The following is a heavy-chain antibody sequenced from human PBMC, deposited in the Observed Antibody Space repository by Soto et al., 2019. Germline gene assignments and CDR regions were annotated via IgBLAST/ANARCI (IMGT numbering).Heavy chain of an antibody. CDR3: ARDGGSHGPSYFDS. Sequence: VQLVESGGGVVQPGRSLRLSCAASGSTFSNYVMHWVRQAPGKGPEWVAVIWYDGSNKYYGESVKGRFSISRDNSKNTLYLDINSLRTEDTAVYYCARDGGSHGPSYFDSWGQGSLVIVSS. CDR1: GSTFSNYV. V-gene: IGHV3-33*01. D-gene: IGHD3-16*01. J-gene: IGHJ4*02. CDR2: IWYDGSNK.